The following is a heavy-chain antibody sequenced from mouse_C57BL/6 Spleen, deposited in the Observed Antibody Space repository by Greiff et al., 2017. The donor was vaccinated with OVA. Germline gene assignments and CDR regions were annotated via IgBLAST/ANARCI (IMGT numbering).Heavy chain of an antibody. V-gene: IGHV5-4*01. Sequence: EVQRVESGGGLVKPGGSLKLSCAASGFTFSSYAMSWVRQTPEKRLEWVATISDGGSYTYYPDNVKGRFTISRDNAKNNLYLQMSHLKSEDTAMYYCARENYGSGFAYWGQGTLVTVSA. CDR1: GFTFSSYA. D-gene: IGHD1-1*01. CDR3: ARENYGSGFAY. CDR2: ISDGGSYT. J-gene: IGHJ3*01.